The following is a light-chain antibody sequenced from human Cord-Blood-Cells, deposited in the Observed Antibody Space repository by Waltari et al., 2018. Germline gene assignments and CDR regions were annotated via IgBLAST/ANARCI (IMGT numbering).Light chain of an antibody. V-gene: IGKV1-8*01. CDR3: QQYYSYPS. J-gene: IGKJ4*01. Sequence: ALRMTQSPSSFSASTGDRVTIPCRASQGISSYLAWYQQKPGKAPKLLIYAASTLQSGVPSRVSGSGSGTDFTLTISCLQSEDFATYYCQQYYSYPSFGGGTKVEIK. CDR2: AAS. CDR1: QGISSY.